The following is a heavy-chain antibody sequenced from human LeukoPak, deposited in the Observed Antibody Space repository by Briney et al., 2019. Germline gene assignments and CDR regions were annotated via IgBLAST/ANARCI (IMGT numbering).Heavy chain of an antibody. J-gene: IGHJ3*02. CDR1: GFTFSSYA. CDR2: IKQDGSEK. CDR3: ARERGGYCSGATCYKAFDI. V-gene: IGHV3-7*01. Sequence: GSLRLSCAASGFTFSSYAMHWVRQAPGKGLEWVANIKQDGSEKYYVGSVRGRFTISRDNAKNSLDLQMSSLRAEDTAVYYCARERGGYCSGATCYKAFDIWGQGTMVTVSS. D-gene: IGHD2-2*02.